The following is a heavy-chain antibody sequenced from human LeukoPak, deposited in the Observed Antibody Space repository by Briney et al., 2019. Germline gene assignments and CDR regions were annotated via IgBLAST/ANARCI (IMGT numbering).Heavy chain of an antibody. CDR1: GGTFSSYG. V-gene: IGHV1-69*13. D-gene: IGHD3-10*01. Sequence: GASVKVSCKASGGTFSSYGISWVRQAPGQGLEWMGGIIPSFGTANYAQKFQGRVTITADESTSTAYMELSSLRSEDTAMYYCAGLSTGGYYYGSGFDYWGQGTLVTVSS. CDR3: AGLSTGGYYYGSGFDY. J-gene: IGHJ4*02. CDR2: IIPSFGTA.